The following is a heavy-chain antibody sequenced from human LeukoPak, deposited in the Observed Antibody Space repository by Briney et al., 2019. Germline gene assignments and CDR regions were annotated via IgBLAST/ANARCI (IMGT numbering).Heavy chain of an antibody. V-gene: IGHV4-4*09. CDR2: IQTSGST. D-gene: IGHD5-18*01. Sequence: SETLSLTCTVSGDSISGYSWSWIRQSPEKGLEWIGLIQTSGSTNYKPSLKSRVTISVDTSKNQLSLKVSSVTAADTAVYYCARRVSSTAVRPNIYQYMDVWGKGTTVTVSS. CDR1: GDSISGYS. CDR3: ARRVSSTAVRPNIYQYMDV. J-gene: IGHJ6*03.